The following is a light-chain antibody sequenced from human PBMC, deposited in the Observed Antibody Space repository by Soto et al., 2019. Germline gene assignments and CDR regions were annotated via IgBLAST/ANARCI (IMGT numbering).Light chain of an antibody. Sequence: DIQMTQSPSTLSASVGDRVTITCRASQSISSWLAWYQQKPGKAPKLLIYKASSLDSGVPSRFSGSGSGTEFTLTISSLQPDDFATYYCQQYNSYPITFGQGTRLAI. CDR1: QSISSW. J-gene: IGKJ5*01. CDR3: QQYNSYPIT. CDR2: KAS. V-gene: IGKV1-5*03.